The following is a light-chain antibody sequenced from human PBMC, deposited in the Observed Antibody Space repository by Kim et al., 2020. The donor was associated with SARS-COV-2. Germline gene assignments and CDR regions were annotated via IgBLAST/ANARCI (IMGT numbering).Light chain of an antibody. Sequence: EIVLTQSQGTLSLSPGERVILSCRASQGVADNNLAWFQQEPGQAPRLLIYGTSSRATGIPDRFSGSGSGTDFTLTISRLEPEDSAVYYCQQYDRPPYTFGQGTKLEI. CDR3: QQYDRPPYT. CDR1: QGVADNN. J-gene: IGKJ2*01. CDR2: GTS. V-gene: IGKV3-20*01.